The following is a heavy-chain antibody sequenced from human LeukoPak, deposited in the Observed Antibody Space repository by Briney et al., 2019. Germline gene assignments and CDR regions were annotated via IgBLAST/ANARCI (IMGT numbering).Heavy chain of an antibody. CDR2: ISGSGGST. CDR3: AKDLRGRIAAPDY. V-gene: IGHV3-23*01. CDR1: GFTFSSYA. Sequence: PGGSLRLSCAASGFTFSSYAMSWVRQAPGKGPEWVSAISGSGGSTYYADSVKGRFTISRDNSKNTLYLQMNSLRAEDTAVYYCAKDLRGRIAAPDYWGQGTLVTVSS. D-gene: IGHD6-6*01. J-gene: IGHJ4*02.